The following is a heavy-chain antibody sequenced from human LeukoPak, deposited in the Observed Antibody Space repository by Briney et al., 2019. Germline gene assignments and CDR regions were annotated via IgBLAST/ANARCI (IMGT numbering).Heavy chain of an antibody. CDR2: MNPNSGNT. Sequence: GASVKVSCKASGYTFTSYDINWVRQATGQGLEWMGWMNPNSGNTGYAQKFQGRVTMTRNTSIRTAYMELSSLTSEDTAVYYCARQPGYNYGYDDYWGQGTLVTVSS. J-gene: IGHJ4*02. V-gene: IGHV1-8*01. CDR1: GYTFTSYD. D-gene: IGHD5-18*01. CDR3: ARQPGYNYGYDDY.